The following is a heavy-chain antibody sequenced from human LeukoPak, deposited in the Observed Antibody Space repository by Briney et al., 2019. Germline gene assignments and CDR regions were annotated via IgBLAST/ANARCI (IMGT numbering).Heavy chain of an antibody. D-gene: IGHD1-1*01. CDR1: SDSVNSYY. CDR3: ARGRVSSSTWYSTYYYYFYMDV. V-gene: IGHV4-59*02. J-gene: IGHJ6*03. CDR2: VDHTGST. Sequence: SETLSLTCSVSSDSVNSYYWTWIRQPPGKGLEWIGYVDHTGSTNFNPSLNGRVSISRDTTKNLFSLRLRSVTAADTAVYFCARGRVSSSTWYSTYYYYFYMDVWGKGTTVTVSS.